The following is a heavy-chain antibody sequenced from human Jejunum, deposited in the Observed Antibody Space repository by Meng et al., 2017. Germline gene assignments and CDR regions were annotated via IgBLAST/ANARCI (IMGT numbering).Heavy chain of an antibody. J-gene: IGHJ4*02. V-gene: IGHV3-74*01. D-gene: IGHD2-21*02. Sequence: GGSLRLSCAASGFTFSTYWMHWVRRIPGKGLFWVSRINTDGSSTDYADSVKGRFTVSRNNAENTLYLQMNSLRAEDTAVYYCARAEIGTCGADCYSEYWGQGALVTVSS. CDR3: ARAEIGTCGADCYSEY. CDR2: INTDGSST. CDR1: GFTFSTYW.